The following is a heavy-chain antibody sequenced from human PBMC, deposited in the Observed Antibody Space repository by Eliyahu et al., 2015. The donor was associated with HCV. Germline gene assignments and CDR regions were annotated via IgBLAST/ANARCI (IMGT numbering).Heavy chain of an antibody. CDR3: AREGSKVVVPAATGNDAFDI. CDR2: IXPIFGTA. D-gene: IGHD2-2*01. V-gene: IGHV1-69*06. CDR1: GXTFSXXG. Sequence: QVQLVQSGAEVKKPGSSVRVSCKXSGXTFSXXGISWVRQAPGXGLEWVGGIXPIFGTADYAQEFQGRVTIIADKSTSTVDMELSSLRSEDTAVYYCAREGSKVVVPAATGNDAFDIWGQGTMVTVSS. J-gene: IGHJ3*02.